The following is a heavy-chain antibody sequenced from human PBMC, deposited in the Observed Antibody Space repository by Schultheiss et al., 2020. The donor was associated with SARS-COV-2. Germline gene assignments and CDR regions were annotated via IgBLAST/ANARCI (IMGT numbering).Heavy chain of an antibody. Sequence: ASVKVSCKASGGTFSSYAISWVRQAPGQGLEWMGGINPNSGGTNYAQKFQGRVTMTSDTSISTAYMELSRLRTDDTAVYYCAIPGAYAGTYFDYWGQGTLVTVSS. V-gene: IGHV1-2*02. CDR3: AIPGAYAGTYFDY. D-gene: IGHD2-2*01. J-gene: IGHJ4*02. CDR2: INPNSGGT. CDR1: GGTFSSYA.